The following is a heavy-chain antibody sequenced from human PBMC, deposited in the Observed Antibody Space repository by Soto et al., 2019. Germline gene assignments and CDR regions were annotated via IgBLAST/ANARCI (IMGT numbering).Heavy chain of an antibody. CDR2: IYYSGST. V-gene: IGHV4-59*01. CDR1: GGSISSYY. J-gene: IGHJ4*02. Sequence: SETLSLTCTVSGGSISSYYWSWIRQPPGKGLEWIGYIYYSGSTNYNPSLKSRVTISVDTSKNQFSLKLSSVTAADTAVYYCARGPTLDYWGQGTLVTVSS. CDR3: ARGPTLDY.